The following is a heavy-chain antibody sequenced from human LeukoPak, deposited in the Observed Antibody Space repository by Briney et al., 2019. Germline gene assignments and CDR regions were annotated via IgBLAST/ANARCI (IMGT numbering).Heavy chain of an antibody. V-gene: IGHV3-23*01. CDR1: GFTFSNYA. J-gene: IGHJ4*02. CDR2: IRGSGDTT. Sequence: GGSLRLSCAASGFTFSNYAMSWVRQPPGKGLEWVSNIRGSGDTTFYAESVKGRFIISRDNSKDTLSLQMNSLRAEDTAVYYCAKGAVVLTALSSFDYWGQGTLVTVSS. D-gene: IGHD2-15*01. CDR3: AKGAVVLTALSSFDY.